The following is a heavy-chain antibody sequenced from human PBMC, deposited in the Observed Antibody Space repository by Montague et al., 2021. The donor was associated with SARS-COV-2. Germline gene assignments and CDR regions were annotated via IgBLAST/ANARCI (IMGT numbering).Heavy chain of an antibody. Sequence: SETLSLTCAVYGGPFNPYFWTWIRQSPGKGLEWIGYIYYSGSTYYNPSLKSRVTISVDTSKNQFSLKLSSVTAADTAVYYCARQPTRGITIFGVVTDYGMDVWCQGTTVTVSS. CDR2: IYYSGST. D-gene: IGHD3-3*01. CDR3: ARQPTRGITIFGVVTDYGMDV. V-gene: IGHV4-34*01. J-gene: IGHJ6*02. CDR1: GGPFNPYF.